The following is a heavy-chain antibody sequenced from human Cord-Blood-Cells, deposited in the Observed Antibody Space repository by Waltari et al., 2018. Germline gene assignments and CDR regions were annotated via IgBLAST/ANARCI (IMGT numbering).Heavy chain of an antibody. V-gene: IGHV3-30-3*01. D-gene: IGHD4-17*01. J-gene: IGHJ4*02. CDR2: ITYNGSNK. Sequence: QVQLVESGGGVVQPGRSLRLSCAASGFTFSSYAMHWVRQAPGKGLGWLAVITYNGSNKYYADSVKGRFTISRDNSKNTLYLQMNSLRAEDTAVYYCARVPMTTVTLDYWGQGTLVTVSS. CDR1: GFTFSSYA. CDR3: ARVPMTTVTLDY.